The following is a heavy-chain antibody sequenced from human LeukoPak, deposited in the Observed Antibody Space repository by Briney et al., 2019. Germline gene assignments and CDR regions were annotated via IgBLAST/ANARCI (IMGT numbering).Heavy chain of an antibody. V-gene: IGHV4-31*03. CDR1: GGSISSGGYY. Sequence: SQTLSLTCTVSGGSISSGGYYWSWIRQHPGKGLEWIGYIYYSGSTYYNPSLKSRVTISVDTSKNQFSLKLSSVTAADTAVYYCARGLVVPAAMRAGYNWFDPWGQGTLVTVSS. D-gene: IGHD2-2*01. CDR2: IYYSGST. J-gene: IGHJ5*02. CDR3: ARGLVVPAAMRAGYNWFDP.